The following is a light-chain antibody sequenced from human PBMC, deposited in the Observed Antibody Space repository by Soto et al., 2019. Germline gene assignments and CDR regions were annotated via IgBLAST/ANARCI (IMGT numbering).Light chain of an antibody. V-gene: IGKV1-5*03. CDR3: QQYNSYSPLT. J-gene: IGKJ4*01. CDR1: QSISSW. Sequence: DIQMTQSPSTLSASVGDRVTITCRASQSISSWLAWYQQKSGKAPKLLIYKASTLESGVPSRFSGSGSGTEFTLTISSLQPDDFATYYCQQYNSYSPLTFGGGTKVGIK. CDR2: KAS.